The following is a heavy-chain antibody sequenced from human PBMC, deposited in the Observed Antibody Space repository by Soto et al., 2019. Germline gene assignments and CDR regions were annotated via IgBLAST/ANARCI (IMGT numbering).Heavy chain of an antibody. Sequence: ASVKVSCKASGGTFSSYAISWVRQAPGQGLEWMGGIIPIFGTANYAQKFQGRVTIAADKSTSTAYMELSSLRSEDTAVYYCARDWNHSNWFDPWGQGTLVTVSS. D-gene: IGHD1-1*01. V-gene: IGHV1-69*06. CDR1: GGTFSSYA. J-gene: IGHJ5*02. CDR2: IIPIFGTA. CDR3: ARDWNHSNWFDP.